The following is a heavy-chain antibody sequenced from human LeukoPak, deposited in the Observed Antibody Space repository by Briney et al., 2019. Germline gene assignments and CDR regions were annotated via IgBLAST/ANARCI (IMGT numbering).Heavy chain of an antibody. CDR1: GSSIASLNW. D-gene: IGHD5-18*01. Sequence: SDTLSLTCSVSGSSIASLNWWGWIRQPPGKGLEWIGYIYYTGSIYYNPSLESRVTISVDTSKNQFSLKLASVTAADTAIYYCAKGAGGFSYYNWFDPWGQGTLVTVSS. CDR3: AKGAGGFSYYNWFDP. V-gene: IGHV4-28*05. CDR2: IYYTGSI. J-gene: IGHJ5*02.